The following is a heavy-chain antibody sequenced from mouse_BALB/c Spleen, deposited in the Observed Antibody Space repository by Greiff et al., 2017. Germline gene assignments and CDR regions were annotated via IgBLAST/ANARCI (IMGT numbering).Heavy chain of an antibody. CDR3: ARYGY. CDR2: IDPENGNT. CDR1: GFNIKDYY. Sequence: EVKLQESGAELVRPGALVKLSCKASGFNIKDYYMHWVKQRPEQGLEWIGWIDPENGNTIYDPKFQGKASITADTSSNTAYLQLSSLTSEDTAVYYCARYGYWGQGTTLTVSS. V-gene: IGHV14-1*02. J-gene: IGHJ2*01. D-gene: IGHD1-1*01.